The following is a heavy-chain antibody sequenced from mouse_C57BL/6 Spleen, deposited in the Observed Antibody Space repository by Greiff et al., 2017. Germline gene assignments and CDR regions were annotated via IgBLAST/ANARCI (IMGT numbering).Heavy chain of an antibody. Sequence: QVQLQQPGAELVRPGSSVKLSCKASGYTFTSYWMHWVKQRPIQGLEWIGNIDPSDSETHYNQKFKDKATLTVDKSSSTAYMQLSSLTSEDSAVYYCARLYDYGEDYWGQGTTRTVSS. D-gene: IGHD2-4*01. CDR2: IDPSDSET. V-gene: IGHV1-52*01. CDR3: ARLYDYGEDY. CDR1: GYTFTSYW. J-gene: IGHJ2*01.